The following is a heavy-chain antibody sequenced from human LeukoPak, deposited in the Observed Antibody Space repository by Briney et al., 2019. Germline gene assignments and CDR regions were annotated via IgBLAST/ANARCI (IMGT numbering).Heavy chain of an antibody. Sequence: PSETLSLTCTVSGGSISSYYWSWIRQPAGKGLEWIGRIYTSGSTNYNPSLKSRVTMSVDTSKNQFSLKLSSVIAADTAVYYCARDQAFASKSRSEYFDLWGRGTLVTVSS. D-gene: IGHD1-14*01. J-gene: IGHJ2*01. V-gene: IGHV4-4*07. CDR2: IYTSGST. CDR3: ARDQAFASKSRSEYFDL. CDR1: GGSISSYY.